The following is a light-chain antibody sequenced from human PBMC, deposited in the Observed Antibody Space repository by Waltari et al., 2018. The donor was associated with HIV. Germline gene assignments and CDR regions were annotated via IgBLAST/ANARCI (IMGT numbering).Light chain of an antibody. V-gene: IGLV1-47*01. Sequence: SVLTQPPSASGTPGQRVTISCSGDSSNIGSNSVYWYQQLPGTAPKLLTYTNDQPPSGVPDRFSGSNSGTSASLAISGLRSEDEADYYCATWDDDLSTWLFGGGTKLTVL. CDR3: ATWDDDLSTWL. CDR1: SSNIGSNS. J-gene: IGLJ3*02. CDR2: TND.